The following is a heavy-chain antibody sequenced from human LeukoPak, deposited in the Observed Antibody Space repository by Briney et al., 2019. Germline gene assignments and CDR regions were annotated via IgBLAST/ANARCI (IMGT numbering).Heavy chain of an antibody. CDR3: AIREPIGY. J-gene: IGHJ4*02. CDR2: ISGSDANT. CDR1: GFTFSNYA. D-gene: IGHD1-14*01. V-gene: IGHV3-23*01. Sequence: GGSLRLSCAASGFTFSNYAMYWVRQAPGKGLEWVSAISGSDANTYYADSVKGWFTISRDNSKNTLYLQMDSLRAEDTAVYYCAIREPIGYWGQGTLVTVSS.